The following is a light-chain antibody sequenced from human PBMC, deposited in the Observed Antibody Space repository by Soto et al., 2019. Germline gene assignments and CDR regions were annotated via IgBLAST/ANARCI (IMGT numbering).Light chain of an antibody. Sequence: QSVLTQPASVSGSPGQSITISCPGTSSDVGGYNYVSWYQQFSGKAPKLLIYDVTNRPSGVSDRFSGSKSGNTASLTISGLQAEDEADYSCSSYTSSSTPWVFGTGTKVTVL. CDR3: SSYTSSSTPWV. CDR1: SSDVGGYNY. V-gene: IGLV2-14*01. J-gene: IGLJ1*01. CDR2: DVT.